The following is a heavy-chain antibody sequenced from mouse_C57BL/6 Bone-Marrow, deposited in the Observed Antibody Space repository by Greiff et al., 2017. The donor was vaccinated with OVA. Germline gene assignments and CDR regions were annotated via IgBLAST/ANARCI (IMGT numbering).Heavy chain of an antibody. V-gene: IGHV1-81*01. D-gene: IGHD2-4*01. CDR3: ARSRYDYDFDY. J-gene: IGHJ2*01. CDR1: GYTFTSYG. CDR2: IYPRSGNT. Sequence: VQLQESGAELARPGASVKLSCKASGYTFTSYGISWVKQRTGQGLEWIGEIYPRSGNTYYNEKFKGKATLTADKSSSTAYMELRSLTSEDSAVYFCARSRYDYDFDYWGQGTTLTVSS.